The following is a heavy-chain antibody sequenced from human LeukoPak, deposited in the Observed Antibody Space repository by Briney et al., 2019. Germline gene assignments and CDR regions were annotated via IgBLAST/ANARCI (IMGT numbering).Heavy chain of an antibody. CDR3: AKDARRTSGWYFFDY. CDR1: GFTFSSYA. J-gene: IGHJ4*02. D-gene: IGHD6-19*01. Sequence: PGGSLRLSCAASGFTFSSYAMSWVRQAPGKGLEWVSGISGTGDSTYYADSVKGRLTISRDNSKNTLFLQMNSLRAEDTAVYYCAKDARRTSGWYFFDYWGQGTLVTVSS. V-gene: IGHV3-23*01. CDR2: ISGTGDST.